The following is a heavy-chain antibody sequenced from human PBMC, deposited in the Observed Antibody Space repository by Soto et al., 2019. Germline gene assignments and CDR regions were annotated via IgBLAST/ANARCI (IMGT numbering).Heavy chain of an antibody. V-gene: IGHV3-30*03. CDR1: GFTFSSYG. J-gene: IGHJ6*02. D-gene: IGHD3-9*01. Sequence: PGGSLRLSCAASGFTFSSYGMHWVRQAPGKGLEWVAVISYDGSNKYYADSVKGRFTISRDNSKNTLYLQMNSLRAEDTAVYYCAISSYDSYYYYGMDVWGQGTTVTVSS. CDR2: ISYDGSNK. CDR3: AISSYDSYYYYGMDV.